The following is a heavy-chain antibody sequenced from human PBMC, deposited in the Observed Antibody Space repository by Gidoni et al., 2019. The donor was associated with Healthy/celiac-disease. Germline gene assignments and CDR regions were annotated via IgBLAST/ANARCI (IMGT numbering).Heavy chain of an antibody. CDR1: GFTFSSYA. J-gene: IGHJ3*02. Sequence: QVQLVESGGGVVQPGRSLRLSCAASGFTFSSYAMHWVRQAPGKGLEWVAVISYDGSNKYYADSVKGRFTISRDNSKNTLYLQMNSLRAEDTAVYYCARARPGYAAFDAFDIWGQGTMVTVSS. V-gene: IGHV3-30-3*01. CDR3: ARARPGYAAFDAFDI. D-gene: IGHD2-2*01. CDR2: ISYDGSNK.